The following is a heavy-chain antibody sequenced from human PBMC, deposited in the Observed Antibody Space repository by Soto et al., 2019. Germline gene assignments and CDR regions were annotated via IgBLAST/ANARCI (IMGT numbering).Heavy chain of an antibody. CDR1: GGSFSGYY. D-gene: IGHD5-18*01. V-gene: IGHV4-34*01. Sequence: PSETLSLTCAVYGGSFSGYYWSWIRKPPGKGLEWIGEINHSGSTNYNPSLKSRVTISVDTSKNQYSLKLSSVTAADTAVYYCARGRTRIQLWTREYYYYGMDVWGQGTTVTVSS. CDR2: INHSGST. CDR3: ARGRTRIQLWTREYYYYGMDV. J-gene: IGHJ6*02.